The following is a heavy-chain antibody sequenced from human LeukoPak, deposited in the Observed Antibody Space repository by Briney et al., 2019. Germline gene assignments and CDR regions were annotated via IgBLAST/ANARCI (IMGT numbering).Heavy chain of an antibody. D-gene: IGHD3-3*01. Sequence: ASVKASCKASGYTFTSYGISWVRQAPGQGLEWMGWISAYNGNTNYAQKLQGRVTMTTDTSTSTAYMELRSLRSDDTAVYYCARVLNPTYYDFWSGYVDAFDIWGQGTMVTVSS. V-gene: IGHV1-18*01. CDR1: GYTFTSYG. J-gene: IGHJ3*02. CDR3: ARVLNPTYYDFWSGYVDAFDI. CDR2: ISAYNGNT.